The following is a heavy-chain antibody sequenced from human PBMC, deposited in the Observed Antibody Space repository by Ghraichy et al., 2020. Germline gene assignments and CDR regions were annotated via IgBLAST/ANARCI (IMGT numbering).Heavy chain of an antibody. CDR1: GGSFSGYS. CDR3: ARATIRDGMDV. CDR2: IDHSGST. D-gene: IGHD5-12*01. J-gene: IGHJ6*02. V-gene: IGHV4-34*01. Sequence: SETLSLTYAVYGGSFSGYSWTWIRQPPGKGLECIGEIDHSGSTNHNPSLRSRVTISIDTSKNQFSLKLSYVTAADTAVYYCARATIRDGMDVWGQGTTVTVSS.